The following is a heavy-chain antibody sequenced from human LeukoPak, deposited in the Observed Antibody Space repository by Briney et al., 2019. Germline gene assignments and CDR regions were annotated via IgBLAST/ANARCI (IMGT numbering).Heavy chain of an antibody. CDR1: GFTFSSYD. J-gene: IGHJ3*02. CDR2: IGTAGDT. D-gene: IGHD1-26*01. Sequence: GGSLRLSCAASGFTFSSYDMHWVRQATGKGLEWVSAIGTAGDTYYPGSVKGRFTISRENAKNSLYLRMNSLRAGDTAVYYCAREGATTYAFDIWGQGTMVTVSS. V-gene: IGHV3-13*01. CDR3: AREGATTYAFDI.